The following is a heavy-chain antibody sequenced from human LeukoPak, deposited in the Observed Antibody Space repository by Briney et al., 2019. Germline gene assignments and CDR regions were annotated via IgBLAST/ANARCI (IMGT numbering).Heavy chain of an antibody. J-gene: IGHJ4*02. D-gene: IGHD2-2*01. CDR2: ISYDASDK. CDR3: VRDPHIVVVPAARVYYFDY. CDR1: GFTFSNYG. Sequence: GGSLRLSCAVSGFTFSNYGMHWVRQAPGRGLEWVAIISYDASDKSYADSVKGRFTISRDNAKNSLYLQMDSLRAEDTAVYYCVRDPHIVVVPAARVYYFDYWGQGTLVTVSS. V-gene: IGHV3-30*03.